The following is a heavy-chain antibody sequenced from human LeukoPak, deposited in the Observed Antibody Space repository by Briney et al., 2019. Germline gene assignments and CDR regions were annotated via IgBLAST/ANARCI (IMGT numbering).Heavy chain of an antibody. CDR2: ISSSSSYI. V-gene: IGHV3-21*01. J-gene: IGHJ4*02. D-gene: IGHD4-17*01. Sequence: PGGSLRLSCAASAFTFISYSMNWVRQAPGKGLEWVSSISSSSSYIYYADSVKGRFTISRDNAKNSLYLQMNSLRAEDTAVYYCARSFNPGYGDSLWGQGTLVTVSS. CDR1: AFTFISYS. CDR3: ARSFNPGYGDSL.